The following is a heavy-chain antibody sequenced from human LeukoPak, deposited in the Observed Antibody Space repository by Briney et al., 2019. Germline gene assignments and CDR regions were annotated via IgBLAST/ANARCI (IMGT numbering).Heavy chain of an antibody. J-gene: IGHJ4*02. CDR1: GYTFTGYY. CDR3: ARDHNWGPDF. V-gene: IGHV1-2*02. D-gene: IGHD7-27*01. CDR2: INPNSGGT. Sequence: ASVKVSCKASGYTFTGYYMHWVRQAPGQGLEWMGWINPNSGGTNYAQNFQGRVTLTRDTSISTAYMYLSGLTSDDTAIYYCARDHNWGPDFWGQGTLVTVSS.